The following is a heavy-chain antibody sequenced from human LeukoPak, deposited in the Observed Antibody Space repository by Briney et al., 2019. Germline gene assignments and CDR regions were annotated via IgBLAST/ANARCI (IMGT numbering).Heavy chain of an antibody. Sequence: ASVKVSCKASGYTFTSYGISWVRQAPGQGLEWMGWISAYNGNTNYAQKLQGRVTMTTDTSTSTAYMELRSLRSDDTAVYYCARAEYYYGSGSSCSDYWGQGTLVTVSS. CDR2: ISAYNGNT. D-gene: IGHD3-10*01. CDR3: ARAEYYYGSGSSCSDY. CDR1: GYTFTSYG. V-gene: IGHV1-18*01. J-gene: IGHJ4*02.